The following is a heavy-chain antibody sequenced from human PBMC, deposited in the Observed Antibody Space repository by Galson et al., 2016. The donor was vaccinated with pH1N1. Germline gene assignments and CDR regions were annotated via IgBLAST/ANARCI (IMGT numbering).Heavy chain of an antibody. CDR1: GYTFTGYY. CDR3: AIVTRSSRFDP. CDR2: INPVCGRT. V-gene: IGHV1-2*02. J-gene: IGHJ5*02. Sequence: SVKVSCKASGYTFTGYYIHWVRQAPGQGLEWMGWINPVCGRTNYAQNLLGRVTITRDTSTSTAYMELNNHKSDDTAVYYCAIVTRSSRFDPWGQGTLVTVSS. D-gene: IGHD6-19*01.